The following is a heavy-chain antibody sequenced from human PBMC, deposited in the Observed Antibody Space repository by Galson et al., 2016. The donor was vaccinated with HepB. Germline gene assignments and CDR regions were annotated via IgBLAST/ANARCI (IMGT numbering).Heavy chain of an antibody. V-gene: IGHV1-18*01. CDR3: ERGLYSSSWLGEF. CDR1: GYAFNSYG. J-gene: IGHJ1*01. CDR2: ISAFSGDK. D-gene: IGHD3-10*01. Sequence: SVKVSCKASGYAFNSYGIHWVRQAPGQGLEWIGWISAFSGDKQSTQRFQDRINMTTDRSTHTAYLELTSLTADDTAVYFCERGLYSSSWLGEFWGKGTLVTVSS.